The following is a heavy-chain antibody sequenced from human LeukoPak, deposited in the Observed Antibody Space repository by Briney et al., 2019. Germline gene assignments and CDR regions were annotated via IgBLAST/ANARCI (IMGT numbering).Heavy chain of an antibody. V-gene: IGHV1-69*13. Sequence: APVKVSCKTSGGPFTSYAITWVRKAPGQGLEWMGKIIPISGTTNYAQKFQGRVTFTADESTSTAYMELSSLRSEDTALYYCARKLRLGGNWFDPWGQGTLVTVSS. D-gene: IGHD1-26*01. CDR1: GGPFTSYA. CDR3: ARKLRLGGNWFDP. CDR2: IIPISGTT. J-gene: IGHJ5*02.